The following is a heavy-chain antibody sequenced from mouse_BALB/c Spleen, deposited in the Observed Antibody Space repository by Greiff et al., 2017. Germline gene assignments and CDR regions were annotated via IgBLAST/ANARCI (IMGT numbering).Heavy chain of an antibody. D-gene: IGHD1-1*02. CDR2: ISDGGSYT. Sequence: DVQLQESGGGLVKPGGSLKLSCAASGFTFSDYYMYWVRQTPEKRLEWVATISDGGSYTYYPDSVKGRFTISRDNAKNNLYLQMSSLKSEDTAMYYCARGGNYWYFDVWGAGTTVTVSS. J-gene: IGHJ1*01. V-gene: IGHV5-4*02. CDR1: GFTFSDYY. CDR3: ARGGNYWYFDV.